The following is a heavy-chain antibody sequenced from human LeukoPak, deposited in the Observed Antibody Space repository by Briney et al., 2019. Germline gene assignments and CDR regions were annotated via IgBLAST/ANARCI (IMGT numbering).Heavy chain of an antibody. CDR3: ASNGYYYDSSGYPPAPWFDP. D-gene: IGHD3-22*01. J-gene: IGHJ5*02. CDR1: GFTFSSYW. Sequence: GGSLRLSCAASGFTFSSYWMSWVRQAPGKGLEWVSSISSSSSYIHYADSVKGRFTISRDNAKNSLYLQMNSLRAEDTAVYYCASNGYYYDSSGYPPAPWFDPWGQGTLVTVSS. V-gene: IGHV3-21*01. CDR2: ISSSSSYI.